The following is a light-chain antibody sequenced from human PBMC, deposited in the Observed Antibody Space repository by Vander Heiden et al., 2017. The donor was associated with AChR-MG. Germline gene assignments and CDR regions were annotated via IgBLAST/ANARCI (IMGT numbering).Light chain of an antibody. CDR2: SSN. CDR3: AAWDDRLNGFVV. V-gene: IGLV1-44*01. J-gene: IGLJ2*01. CDR1: RSNIGRNP. Sequence: QPVLTQPPSAYGTPGQRVAISCSGNRSNIGRNPVNWNQQLPGPAPKLLIHSSNKRPSGVPDRFSGSKSGTSASLAISGLQSEDEADYFGAAWDDRLNGFVVFGGGTKLTVL.